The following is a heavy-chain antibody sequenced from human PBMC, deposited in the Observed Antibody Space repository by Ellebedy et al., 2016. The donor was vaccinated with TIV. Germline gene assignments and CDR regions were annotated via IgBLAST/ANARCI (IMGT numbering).Heavy chain of an antibody. Sequence: SGPTLVKPTQTLTLTCTFSGFSLSTSGAGVGWIRQPPGKALEWLAIIHWDDDKRYSPSLESRLTITKDTSKNQVVLTMTTMDPVDTATYYCARVWGGSCFDYWGQGALVTVSS. V-gene: IGHV2-5*02. CDR1: GFSLSTSGAG. CDR2: IHWDDDK. J-gene: IGHJ4*02. CDR3: ARVWGGSCFDY. D-gene: IGHD2-2*03.